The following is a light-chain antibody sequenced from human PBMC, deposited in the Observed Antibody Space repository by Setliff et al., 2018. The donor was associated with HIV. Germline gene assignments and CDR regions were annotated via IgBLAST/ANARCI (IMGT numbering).Light chain of an antibody. V-gene: IGLV8-61*01. CDR1: SGSVSTNYY. J-gene: IGLJ1*01. Sequence: QTVVTQEPSFSVSPGGTVTLTCGLSSGSVSTNYYPSWYQQTPGQAPRTLIYSTKTRYSGVPDRFSGSKSGNTASLTISGLQAEDEADYYCCSYAGTSTYVFGTGTKVTVL. CDR2: STK. CDR3: CSYAGTSTYV.